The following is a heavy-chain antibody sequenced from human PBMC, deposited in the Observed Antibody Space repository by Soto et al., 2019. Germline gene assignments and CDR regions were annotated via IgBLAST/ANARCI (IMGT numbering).Heavy chain of an antibody. V-gene: IGHV1-3*01. CDR1: GYTFTSYA. D-gene: IGHD2-15*01. CDR3: ARVPDYDSFVVVYDY. J-gene: IGHJ4*02. Sequence: GASVKVSCKASGYTFTSYAMHWVRQAPGQRLEWMGWINAGNGNTKYSQKFQGRVTITRDTSASTAYMELSSLRSEDTAVYYCARVPDYDSFVVVYDYWGQGTLVTAPQ. CDR2: INAGNGNT.